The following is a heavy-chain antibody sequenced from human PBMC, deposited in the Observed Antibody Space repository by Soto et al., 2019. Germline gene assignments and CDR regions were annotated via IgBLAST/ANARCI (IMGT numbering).Heavy chain of an antibody. CDR2: ISAHNGNT. Sequence: QVHLVQSGAEVKKHGASVKVSCKGSGCGFTTYGITWVRQAPGQGLEWMAWISAHNGNTNYAQKLQGRVTVTRDTSTSTAYMELRSLRSDDTAVYYCARGRYGDYWGQGALVTVSS. D-gene: IGHD1-1*01. J-gene: IGHJ4*02. V-gene: IGHV1-18*01. CDR3: ARGRYGDY. CDR1: GCGFTTYG.